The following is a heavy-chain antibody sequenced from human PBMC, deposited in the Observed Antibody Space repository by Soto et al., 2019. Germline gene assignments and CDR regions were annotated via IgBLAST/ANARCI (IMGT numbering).Heavy chain of an antibody. D-gene: IGHD3-16*01. V-gene: IGHV5-10-1*01. CDR3: ARHEGGLKNWFDP. CDR1: GYSFTVYW. CDR2: IDPSDSYT. J-gene: IGHJ5*02. Sequence: EVQLVQSGAEVKKPGESLRISCKGSGYSFTVYWISLVRQMPGKGLEWMGRIDPSDSYTNYSPSFQGHVTISADKSISTAYREWSSLKASDTAMYYCARHEGGLKNWFDPWGQGTLVTVSS.